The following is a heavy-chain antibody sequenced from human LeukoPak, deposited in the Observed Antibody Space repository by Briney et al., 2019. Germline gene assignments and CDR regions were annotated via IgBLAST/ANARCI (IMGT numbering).Heavy chain of an antibody. CDR3: ARLSLTARLHFEY. CDR2: IKEDGSEK. CDR1: GFTLNTYW. V-gene: IGHV3-7*05. D-gene: IGHD5-12*01. Sequence: PGGSLRLSCAPSGFTLNTYWMSWVRQAPGKGLEWVANIKEDGSEKYYVDFVKGRFTISRDNAKNSLYLQMNSLRVEDTAVYYCARLSLTARLHFEYWGQGTLVSVSS. J-gene: IGHJ4*02.